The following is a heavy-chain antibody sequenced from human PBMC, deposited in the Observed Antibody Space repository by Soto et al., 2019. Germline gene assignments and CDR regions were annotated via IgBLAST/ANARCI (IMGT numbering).Heavy chain of an antibody. CDR3: VRDTMRASAAASLDY. D-gene: IGHD6-13*01. V-gene: IGHV3-48*03. Sequence: EVQLVESGGGLVQPGGSLRLSCAASGFTFSTYEFNWVRQAPGRGLEWISYISVSGNIIRYADSVKGRFTISRDNAENSLHLHIRSLRLDDTAVYFCVRDTMRASAAASLDYWGQGTQVIVSS. CDR2: ISVSGNII. CDR1: GFTFSTYE. J-gene: IGHJ4*02.